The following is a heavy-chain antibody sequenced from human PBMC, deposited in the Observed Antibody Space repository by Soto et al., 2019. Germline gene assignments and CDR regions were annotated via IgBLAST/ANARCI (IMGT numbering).Heavy chain of an antibody. CDR2: IILIFGTP. Sequence: QGQLVQSGAEVKKPGSSVKVSCKASGGIFSTYAISWLRQAPGQGLERMGGIILIFGTPNYAQRFQGRVTITADESTSTAYMELSRLRSEDTAVYYCARDRDDYGSGNYYDRIDFWGQGTLVTVSS. CDR3: ARDRDDYGSGNYYDRIDF. D-gene: IGHD3-10*01. CDR1: GGIFSTYA. V-gene: IGHV1-69*01. J-gene: IGHJ4*02.